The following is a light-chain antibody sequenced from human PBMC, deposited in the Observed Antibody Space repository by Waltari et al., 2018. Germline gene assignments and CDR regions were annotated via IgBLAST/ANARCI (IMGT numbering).Light chain of an antibody. Sequence: QSALTQPASVSGSPGQPITLPCTRATSAIGKYNLGSWYMQNPGKAPKVIIYEVTKRPSGISDRFSGSKSGNTASLTISGLQVEDEADYYCCSYAGRSSMIFGGGTKVTVV. J-gene: IGLJ2*01. CDR3: CSYAGRSSMI. CDR1: TSAIGKYNL. V-gene: IGLV2-23*02. CDR2: EVT.